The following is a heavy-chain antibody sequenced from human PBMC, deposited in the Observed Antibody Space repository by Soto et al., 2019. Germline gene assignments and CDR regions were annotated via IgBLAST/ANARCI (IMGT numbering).Heavy chain of an antibody. V-gene: IGHV3-30*18. CDR2: ISYDGSNK. Sequence: SLRLSCAASGFTFSSYGMHWVRQAPGKGLEWVAVISYDGSNKYYADSVKGRFTISRDNSKNTLYLQMNSLRAEDTAVYYCAKVIVGATTGYYYYGMDVWGQGTTVTVSS. CDR1: GFTFSSYG. D-gene: IGHD1-26*01. J-gene: IGHJ6*02. CDR3: AKVIVGATTGYYYYGMDV.